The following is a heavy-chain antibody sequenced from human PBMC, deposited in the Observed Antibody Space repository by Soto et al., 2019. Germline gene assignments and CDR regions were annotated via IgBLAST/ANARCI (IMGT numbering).Heavy chain of an antibody. D-gene: IGHD2-15*01. J-gene: IGHJ4*02. Sequence: EVQLVESGGGLVKPGGSLRLSCAASGFTFSSYSMNWVRQAPGKGLEWVSSISSSSSYIYYADSVKGRFTISRDNAKNSLYLQMNSLRAEDTAVYYCAREYLNCSGGSCYVDYWGQGTLVTVSS. CDR3: AREYLNCSGGSCYVDY. V-gene: IGHV3-21*01. CDR2: ISSSSSYI. CDR1: GFTFSSYS.